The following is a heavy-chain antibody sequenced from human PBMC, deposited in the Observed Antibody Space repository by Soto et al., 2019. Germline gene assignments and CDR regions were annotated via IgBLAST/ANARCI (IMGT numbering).Heavy chain of an antibody. CDR3: AREVAGYDSSGYYSRYYYGMDV. J-gene: IGHJ6*02. D-gene: IGHD3-22*01. Sequence: EVQLVETGGGLIQPGGSLRLSCAASGFTVSSNYMSWVRQAPGKGLEWVSVIYSGGSTYYADSVKGRFTISRDNSKNTLYLQMHSLRAEDTAVYYCAREVAGYDSSGYYSRYYYGMDVWGQGTTVIVSS. V-gene: IGHV3-53*02. CDR2: IYSGGST. CDR1: GFTVSSNY.